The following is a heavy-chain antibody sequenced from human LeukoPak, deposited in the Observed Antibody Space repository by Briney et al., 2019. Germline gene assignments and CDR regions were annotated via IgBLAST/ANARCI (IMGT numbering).Heavy chain of an antibody. Sequence: PGGSLRLSCAASGLLFSDSYMTWIRQAPGKGLELLSYISGSSSDVNYIDSVRGRFTISRDNAKNSLYLHMNSLTVEDTAVYYCSRDPRHNDFWGQGTLVTVSS. CDR3: SRDPRHNDF. V-gene: IGHV3-11*01. J-gene: IGHJ4*02. CDR2: ISGSSSDV. CDR1: GLLFSDSY.